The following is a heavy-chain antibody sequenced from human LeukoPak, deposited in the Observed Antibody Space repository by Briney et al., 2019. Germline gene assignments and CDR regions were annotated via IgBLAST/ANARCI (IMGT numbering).Heavy chain of an antibody. CDR2: ISAYNGNT. V-gene: IGHV1-18*01. CDR1: GYTFTSYG. Sequence: GASVKVSCKASGYTFTSYGISWVRQAPGQGLEWMGWISAYNGNTNYAQKLQGRVTMTTDTSMSTAYMELRSLRSDDTAVYYCASSYYYDSSGQEGPVHYWGQGTLVTVSS. D-gene: IGHD3-22*01. CDR3: ASSYYYDSSGQEGPVHY. J-gene: IGHJ4*02.